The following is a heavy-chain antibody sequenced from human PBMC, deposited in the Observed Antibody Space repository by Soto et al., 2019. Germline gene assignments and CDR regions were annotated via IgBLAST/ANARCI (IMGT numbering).Heavy chain of an antibody. CDR2: IKGDGSST. D-gene: IGHD3-10*01. CDR3: ARNTGAFDI. Sequence: PGGSLRLSCAAAGFPISNYWMHWVRQAPGKGLVWVSRIKGDGSSTSYADSVKGRFTISRDNAKNTLYLQMNSLRAEDTALYYCARNTGAFDIWGQGRMVTVSS. CDR1: GFPISNYW. J-gene: IGHJ3*02. V-gene: IGHV3-74*01.